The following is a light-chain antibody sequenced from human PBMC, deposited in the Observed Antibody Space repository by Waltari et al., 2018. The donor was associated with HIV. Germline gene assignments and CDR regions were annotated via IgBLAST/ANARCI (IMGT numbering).Light chain of an antibody. CDR3: QVWDSDTGV. Sequence: SYELTQTPSVSVSLGQTATVACGGDNLASKDVHWYQQKPGRPPVLVIYDNNKRPSGVPGRFSGFNSGITATLTISGAQGDDEADYYCQVWDSDTGVFGSGTKVTFL. CDR2: DNN. V-gene: IGLV3-9*01. CDR1: NLASKD. J-gene: IGLJ1*01.